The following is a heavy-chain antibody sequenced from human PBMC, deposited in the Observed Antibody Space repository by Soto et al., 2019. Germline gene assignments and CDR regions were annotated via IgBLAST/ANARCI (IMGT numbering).Heavy chain of an antibody. Sequence: QVQLQESGPGLVKPSQTLSLTCTVSGGSISSGGYTWSWIRQHPERGLEWMGYVDYSGSTQYNPSLKSRVTISLDTAKNQFSLSLGSVTAADTAVYYCVRGLDFGGHQLDYWGQGTRVTVSS. CDR2: VDYSGST. V-gene: IGHV4-31*03. CDR1: GGSISSGGYT. D-gene: IGHD4-17*01. CDR3: VRGLDFGGHQLDY. J-gene: IGHJ4*02.